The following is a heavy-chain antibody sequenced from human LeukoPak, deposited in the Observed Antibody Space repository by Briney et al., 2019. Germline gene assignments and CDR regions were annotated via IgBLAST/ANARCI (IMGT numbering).Heavy chain of an antibody. CDR3: AGEKFDI. Sequence: GGSLRVSCAASGFSFTKYAMDWGRQAPGKGLEWVAIISKDGSMRYYADSVKGRFTVSRDNSNNAVYLQMNSLKSEDTAVYYCAGEKFDIWGQGTMVTVSA. V-gene: IGHV3-30*04. CDR1: GFSFTKYA. CDR2: ISKDGSMR. J-gene: IGHJ3*02.